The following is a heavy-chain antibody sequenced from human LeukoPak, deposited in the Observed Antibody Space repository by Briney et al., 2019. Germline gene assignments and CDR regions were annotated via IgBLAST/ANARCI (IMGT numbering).Heavy chain of an antibody. CDR1: GFTFSNYG. D-gene: IGHD6-19*01. CDR2: ISSSSTYI. J-gene: IGHJ6*03. Sequence: GGSLRLSCAASGFTFSNYGMNWVRQAPGKGLEWVSSISSSSTYIYYADSVKGRFTISRDNAKNSLYPQMNSLRAEDTAVYYCAKSSGWNYYYYYMDVWGKGTTVIASS. V-gene: IGHV3-21*01. CDR3: AKSSGWNYYYYYMDV.